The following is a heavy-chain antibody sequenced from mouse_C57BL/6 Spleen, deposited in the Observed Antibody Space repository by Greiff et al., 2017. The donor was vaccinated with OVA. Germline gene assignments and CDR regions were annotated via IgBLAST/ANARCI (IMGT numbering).Heavy chain of an antibody. Sequence: QVHVKQSGAELVKPGASVKISCKASGYAFSSYWMNWVKQRPGKGLEWIGQIYPGDGDTNYNGKFKGKATLTADKSSSTAYMQLSSLTSEDSAVYFCARWPSYAMDYWGQGTSVTVSS. CDR3: ARWPSYAMDY. V-gene: IGHV1-80*01. CDR1: GYAFSSYW. CDR2: IYPGDGDT. J-gene: IGHJ4*01.